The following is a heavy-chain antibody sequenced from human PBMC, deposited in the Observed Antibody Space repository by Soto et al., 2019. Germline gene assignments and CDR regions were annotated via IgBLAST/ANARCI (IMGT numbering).Heavy chain of an antibody. CDR1: GGSITASY. CDR2: IYDTGISGYTPST. J-gene: IGHJ6*02. V-gene: IGHV4-59*01. Sequence: SETLSLTCTVSGGSITASYWSWIRRPPGKGLEWIAYIYDTGISGYTPSTSYNPSLKSRVTMSVDTSKSQLSLKLTSVTAADTAVXYCARGEDAFFYYGLDVWGQGITVTVSS. CDR3: ARGEDAFFYYGLDV.